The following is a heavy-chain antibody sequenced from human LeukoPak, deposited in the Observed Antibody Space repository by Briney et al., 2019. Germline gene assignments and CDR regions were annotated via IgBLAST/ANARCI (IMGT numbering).Heavy chain of an antibody. CDR2: IYSGGST. J-gene: IGHJ4*02. CDR3: ARTAAEGRGYYY. V-gene: IGHV3-66*01. Sequence: GGSLRPSCAASGFTVSSNYMSWVRQAPGKGLEWVSVIYSGGSTYYADSVKGRFTISRDNSKNTLYLQMNSLRAEDTAVYYCARTAAEGRGYYYWGQGTLVTVSS. D-gene: IGHD3-22*01. CDR1: GFTVSSNY.